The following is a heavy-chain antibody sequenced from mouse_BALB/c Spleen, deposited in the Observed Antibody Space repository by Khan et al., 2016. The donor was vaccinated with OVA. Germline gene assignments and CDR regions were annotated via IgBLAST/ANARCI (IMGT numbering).Heavy chain of an antibody. V-gene: IGHV9-1*02. CDR1: GYTFTNYG. J-gene: IGHJ1*01. CDR2: INTYTGEP. CDR3: ARTFTTATSYFDV. Sequence: QIQLVQSGPELKKPGETVKISCKASGYTFTNYGMNWVKQAPGKGLKWMGWINTYTGEPTYADDFKGRVAFSLETSASTAYLQINNLKNEDMATYFCARTFTTATSYFDVWGAGTTVTVSS. D-gene: IGHD1-2*01.